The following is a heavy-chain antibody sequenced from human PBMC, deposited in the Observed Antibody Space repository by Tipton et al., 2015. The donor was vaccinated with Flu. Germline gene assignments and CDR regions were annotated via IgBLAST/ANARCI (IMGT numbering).Heavy chain of an antibody. CDR3: ARRDFSNYVSEPKNWFDL. CDR1: GASISTSGYY. CDR2: IHNTGST. D-gene: IGHD4-11*01. V-gene: IGHV4-31*03. Sequence: TLSLTCTITGASISTSGYYWSWIRQRPGGGLEWIGYIHNTGSTYYNPSLKSRIRISLNTSKNQFSLNLSSVTAADTAVYFCARRDFSNYVSEPKNWFDLWGQGTQVTVSS. J-gene: IGHJ5*02.